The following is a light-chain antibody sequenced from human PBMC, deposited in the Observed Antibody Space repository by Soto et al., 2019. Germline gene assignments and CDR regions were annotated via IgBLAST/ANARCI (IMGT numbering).Light chain of an antibody. CDR1: SSNIGAGYD. Sequence: QSVLTQPPSVSGAPGQRVTISCTGSSSNIGAGYDVHWYQQLPGTAPKLLIFDNSNRPSGVPDRFSGSKSGTSASLAITGLQAEDEADYYCQSYDSSLRGSLVFGGGTKLTVL. V-gene: IGLV1-40*01. CDR3: QSYDSSLRGSLV. CDR2: DNS. J-gene: IGLJ2*01.